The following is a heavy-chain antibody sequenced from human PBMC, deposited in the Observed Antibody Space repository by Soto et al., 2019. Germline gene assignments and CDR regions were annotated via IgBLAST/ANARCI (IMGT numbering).Heavy chain of an antibody. Sequence: PSETLSLTCTVTGGSISNSGSYWGWLRQPPGKGLEWIGSVSQTGTTYTEVALKSRVIISVDTSKNSFSLKVTSMTAADTAVYYCARHLPFCSGGSCYSRIFDYWGQGALVTVSS. D-gene: IGHD2-15*01. V-gene: IGHV4-39*01. CDR2: VSQTGTT. CDR1: GGSISNSGSY. J-gene: IGHJ4*02. CDR3: ARHLPFCSGGSCYSRIFDY.